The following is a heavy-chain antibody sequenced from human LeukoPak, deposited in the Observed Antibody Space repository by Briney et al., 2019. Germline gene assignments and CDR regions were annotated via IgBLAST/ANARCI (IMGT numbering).Heavy chain of an antibody. CDR1: GFTVSSNY. V-gene: IGHV3-66*01. CDR2: IYSGGST. D-gene: IGHD4-17*01. Sequence: GGSLRLSCAASGFTVSSNYMSWVRQAPGKGLEWVSTIYSGGSTYYADSVKDGFTISRDNSKNTLYLQMNSLRAEDTAVYYCARDKTTVTTLGYWGQGTLVTVSS. J-gene: IGHJ4*02. CDR3: ARDKTTVTTLGY.